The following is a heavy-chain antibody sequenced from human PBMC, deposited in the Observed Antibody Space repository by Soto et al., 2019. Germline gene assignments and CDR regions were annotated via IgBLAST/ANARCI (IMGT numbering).Heavy chain of an antibody. CDR3: ARDWGYYGDYPFD. J-gene: IGHJ4*02. V-gene: IGHV3-33*01. D-gene: IGHD4-17*01. CDR1: GFTFSSYG. Sequence: QVQLVESGGGVVQPGRSLRLSCAASGFTFSSYGMHWVRQAPGKGLEWVAVIWYDGSNKYYADSVKGRFTFSRDNSKNTLYLQMNSLRAEDTAVYYCARDWGYYGDYPFDWGQGTLVTVSS. CDR2: IWYDGSNK.